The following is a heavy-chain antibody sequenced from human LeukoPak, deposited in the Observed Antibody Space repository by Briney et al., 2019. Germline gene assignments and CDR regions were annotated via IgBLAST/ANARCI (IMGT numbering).Heavy chain of an antibody. Sequence: GGSLRLSCAASGFTFSSYGMHWVRQAPGKGLEWVAVIWYDGSNKYYADSVKGRFTISGDNSKNTLYLQMNSLRAEDTAVYYCARGDYGDYVPHYFDYWGQGTLVTVSS. D-gene: IGHD4-17*01. CDR1: GFTFSSYG. CDR2: IWYDGSNK. V-gene: IGHV3-33*01. CDR3: ARGDYGDYVPHYFDY. J-gene: IGHJ4*02.